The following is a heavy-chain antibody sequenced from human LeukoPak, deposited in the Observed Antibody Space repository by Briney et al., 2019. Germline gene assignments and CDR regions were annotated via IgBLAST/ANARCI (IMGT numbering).Heavy chain of an antibody. D-gene: IGHD3-22*01. CDR3: ARENPSGYYNRPIDY. CDR2: IYYSGSI. CDR1: GASISSYY. Sequence: PSETLSLTCTVSGASISSYYWSGIRQPPGKGLEWIGDIYYSGSIKYNPSLKSRVTMSVDTSKNQFSLKLSSVTAADTAIYYCARENPSGYYNRPIDYWGQGTLVTVSS. V-gene: IGHV4-59*01. J-gene: IGHJ4*02.